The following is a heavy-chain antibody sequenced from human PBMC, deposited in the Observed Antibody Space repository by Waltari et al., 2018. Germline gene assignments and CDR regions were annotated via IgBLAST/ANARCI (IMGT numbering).Heavy chain of an antibody. V-gene: IGHV3-23*04. D-gene: IGHD4-4*01. CDR1: GFTFRSYA. CDR2: ISGSGGST. Sequence: EVQLVESGGGLVQPGGSLRLSCAASGFTFRSYAMSWVRQAPGKGLGWVSAISGSGGSTYYADSGKGRFTIARDNSKNTLYLQMNSLRAEDTAVYYCAKVKGYSVAFDIWGQGTMVTVSS. CDR3: AKVKGYSVAFDI. J-gene: IGHJ3*02.